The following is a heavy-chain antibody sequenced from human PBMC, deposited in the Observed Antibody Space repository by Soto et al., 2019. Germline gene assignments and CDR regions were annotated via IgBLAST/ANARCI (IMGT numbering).Heavy chain of an antibody. CDR3: ARWVPAAYYYYYYMDV. CDR2: IYYSGST. J-gene: IGHJ6*03. V-gene: IGHV4-31*03. Sequence: PSETLSLTCTVSGGSISSGGYYWSWIRQHPGKGLEWIGYIYYSGSTYYNPSLKSRVTISVDTSKNQFSLKLSSVTAADTAVYYCARWVPAAYYYYYYMDVWGKGTTVTVSS. CDR1: GGSISSGGYY. D-gene: IGHD2-2*01.